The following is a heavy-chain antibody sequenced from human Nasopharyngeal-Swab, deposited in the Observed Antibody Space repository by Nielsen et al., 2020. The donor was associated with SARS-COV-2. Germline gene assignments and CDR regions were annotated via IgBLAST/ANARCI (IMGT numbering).Heavy chain of an antibody. V-gene: IGHV3-23*01. D-gene: IGHD2-15*01. J-gene: IGHJ4*02. CDR3: AKDYIRRGSN. Sequence: GASLKISCAASGFTFSSYAMSWVRQAPGKGLEWVSAISGGTGGTFHADSVKGRFTISRDNSKNTLFLQMNSLRAEDTAVYYCAKDYIRRGSNWGQGTLVTVSS. CDR1: GFTFSSYA. CDR2: ISGGTGGT.